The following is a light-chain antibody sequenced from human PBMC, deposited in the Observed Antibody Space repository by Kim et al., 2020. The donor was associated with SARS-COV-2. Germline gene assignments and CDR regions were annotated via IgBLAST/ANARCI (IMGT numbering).Light chain of an antibody. CDR2: VNSDGSH. CDR3: QTWGTGIVV. V-gene: IGLV4-69*01. J-gene: IGLJ2*01. Sequence: ASVKRTCTLSSGHNKDAIAWHQKQPGKGPRYLMKVNSDGSHNKGDGIPDRVSGSNAGAERYLTISSLQSEDEADYYCQTWGTGIVVFGGGTQLTVL. CDR1: SGHNKDA.